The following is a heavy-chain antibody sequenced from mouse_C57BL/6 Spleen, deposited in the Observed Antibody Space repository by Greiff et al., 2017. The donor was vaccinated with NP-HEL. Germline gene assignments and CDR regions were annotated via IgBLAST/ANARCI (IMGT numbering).Heavy chain of an antibody. Sequence: EVKLMESGGGLVQPGGSLSLSCAASGFTFTDYYMSWVRQPPGKALEWLGFIRNKANGYTTEYSASVKGRFTISRDNSQSILYLQMNALGAEDSATYYCARWGNHYFDYWGQGTTLTVSS. J-gene: IGHJ2*01. CDR2: IRNKANGYTT. CDR1: GFTFTDYY. V-gene: IGHV7-3*01. CDR3: ARWGNHYFDY. D-gene: IGHD2-1*01.